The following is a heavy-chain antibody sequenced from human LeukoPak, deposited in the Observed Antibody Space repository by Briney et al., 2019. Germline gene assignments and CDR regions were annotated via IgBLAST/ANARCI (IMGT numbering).Heavy chain of an antibody. Sequence: ASVKVSCKVSGYTLTELSMHWVRQAPGKGLEWMGGFDPEDGETIYAQKFQGRVTMTGDTSTDTAYMELSSLRSEDTAVYYCATEPAGYYDSSGLGAFDIWGQGTMVTVSS. V-gene: IGHV1-24*01. D-gene: IGHD3-22*01. J-gene: IGHJ3*02. CDR3: ATEPAGYYDSSGLGAFDI. CDR2: FDPEDGET. CDR1: GYTLTELS.